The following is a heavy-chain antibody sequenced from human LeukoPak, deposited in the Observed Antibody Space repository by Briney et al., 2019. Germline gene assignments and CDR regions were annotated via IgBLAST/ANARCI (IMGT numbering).Heavy chain of an antibody. CDR1: GYTFTGYY. CDR2: INPNSGGT. V-gene: IGHV1-2*02. J-gene: IGHJ6*02. D-gene: IGHD6-19*01. Sequence: ASVKVSCKASGYTFTGYYMHWVRQAPGQGLEWMGWINPNSGGTNYAQKFQGRVTMTRNTSISTAYMELSSLRSEDTAVYYCARSGYSSGWLYYYYGMDVWGQGTTVTVSS. CDR3: ARSGYSSGWLYYYYGMDV.